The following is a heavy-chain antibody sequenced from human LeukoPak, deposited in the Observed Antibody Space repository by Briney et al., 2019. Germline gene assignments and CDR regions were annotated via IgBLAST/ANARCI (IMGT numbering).Heavy chain of an antibody. CDR2: IGNDGNRE. V-gene: IGHV3-33*01. J-gene: IGHJ4*02. CDR3: ARDRNILLDS. D-gene: IGHD2/OR15-2a*01. CDR1: GYTFTSSG. Sequence: SCKASGYTFTSSGMHWVRQAPGKGLEWVAVIGNDGNREYYADSVKGRFTISRDNSKNTLYLQINSLRAEDTAVYYCARDRNILLDSWGQGTLVTVSS.